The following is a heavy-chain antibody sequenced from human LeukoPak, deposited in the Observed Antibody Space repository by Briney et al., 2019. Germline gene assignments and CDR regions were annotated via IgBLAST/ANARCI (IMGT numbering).Heavy chain of an antibody. D-gene: IGHD2-15*01. V-gene: IGHV1-8*01. CDR1: GCTFTSYD. CDR3: AREPGGSCYGGCSEYFQH. J-gene: IGHJ1*01. CDR2: MNPNSGKR. Sequence: GASVKVSFQASGCTFTSYDFNWVRQATAQGLEWMGWMNPNSGKRGYAQKFQGRVTMTSNTSISKAYMELNSLLSGHPDVCYCAREPGGSCYGGCSEYFQHWGQGTLVTVSS.